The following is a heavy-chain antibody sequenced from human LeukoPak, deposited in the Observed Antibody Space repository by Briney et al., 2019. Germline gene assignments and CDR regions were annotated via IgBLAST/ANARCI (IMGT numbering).Heavy chain of an antibody. V-gene: IGHV3-74*01. CDR3: AKDLSWNTADR. D-gene: IGHD1/OR15-1a*01. CDR1: GFAFSNYW. J-gene: IGHJ5*02. Sequence: PGGPLRLSCVASGFAFSNYWMHWVRHASGKAPVWVSRINPDGTTTLYADSVKGRFTISRDNAKNMMFLQMNGLRADDTALYYCAKDLSWNTADRWGQGILVTVSS. CDR2: INPDGTTT.